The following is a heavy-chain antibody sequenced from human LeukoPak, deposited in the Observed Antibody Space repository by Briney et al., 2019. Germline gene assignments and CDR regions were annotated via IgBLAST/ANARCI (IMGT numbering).Heavy chain of an antibody. J-gene: IGHJ6*02. D-gene: IGHD1-26*01. CDR3: ATEGGRVGAPAYYGMDV. CDR2: FDPEDGET. V-gene: IGHV1-24*01. CDR1: GYTLTELS. Sequence: GASVKVSCTVSGYTLTELSMHWVRQAPGKGLEWMGGFDPEDGETIYAQKFQGRVTMTEDTSTDTAYMELSSLRSEDTAVYYCATEGGRVGAPAYYGMDVWGQGTTVTVSS.